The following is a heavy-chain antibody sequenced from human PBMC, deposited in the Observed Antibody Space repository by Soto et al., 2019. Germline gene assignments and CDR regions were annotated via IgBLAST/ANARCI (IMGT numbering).Heavy chain of an antibody. CDR2: ISYDGSNK. CDR3: ARDLGYCTNGVCYKYYGMDV. V-gene: IGHV3-30-3*01. D-gene: IGHD2-8*01. Sequence: QVQLVESGGGVVQPGRSLRLSCAASGFTFSSYAMHWVRQAPCKGLEWVAVISYDGSNKYYADSVKGRFTISRDNSKNTLYLQMNSLRAEDTAVYYCARDLGYCTNGVCYKYYGMDVWGQGTTVTVSS. CDR1: GFTFSSYA. J-gene: IGHJ6*02.